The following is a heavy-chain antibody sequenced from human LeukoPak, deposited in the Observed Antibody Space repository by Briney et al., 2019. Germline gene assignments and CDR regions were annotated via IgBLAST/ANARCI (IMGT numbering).Heavy chain of an antibody. CDR1: GGSITSSSYY. J-gene: IGHJ4*02. D-gene: IGHD1-26*01. V-gene: IGHV4-39*01. Sequence: SETLSLTCTVSGGSITSSSYYWGWIRQPPGKGLEWIGYIYYSGSPYHNLSLKSRVTMSVGTSKNQFSLKLTSVTAADTAVYYCARHSGTYYADFDYCGQGTLVTVSS. CDR2: IYYSGSP. CDR3: ARHSGTYYADFDY.